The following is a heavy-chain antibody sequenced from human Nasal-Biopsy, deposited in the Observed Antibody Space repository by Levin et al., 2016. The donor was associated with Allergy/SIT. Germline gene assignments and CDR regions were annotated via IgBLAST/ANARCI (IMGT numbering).Heavy chain of an antibody. J-gene: IGHJ4*02. CDR1: GGSIRSGGHY. D-gene: IGHD4-11*01. V-gene: IGHV4-31*03. CDR3: ARRRVSMTREYFDL. Sequence: SETLSLTCSLSGGSIRSGGHYWSWIRQHPGEGLEWIGYIYDSDRIYYNPSLRSRVTLSIDTSQNQLSLELTAVTAADTAIYYCARRRVSMTREYFDLWGQGTLVTVSS. CDR2: IYDSDRI.